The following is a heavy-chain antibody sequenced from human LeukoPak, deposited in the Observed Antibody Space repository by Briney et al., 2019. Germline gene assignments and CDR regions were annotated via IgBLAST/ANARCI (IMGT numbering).Heavy chain of an antibody. D-gene: IGHD4-17*01. CDR1: GGTFSSYA. J-gene: IGHJ4*02. CDR2: INPNSGGT. Sequence: ASVKVSCKASGGTFSSYAISWVRQAPGQGLEWMGRINPNSGGTNYAQKFQGRVTMTRDTSISTLYMDLSRLTSDDTAVYYCAREGMDTVTSYWGQGTLVTVSS. CDR3: AREGMDTVTSY. V-gene: IGHV1-2*06.